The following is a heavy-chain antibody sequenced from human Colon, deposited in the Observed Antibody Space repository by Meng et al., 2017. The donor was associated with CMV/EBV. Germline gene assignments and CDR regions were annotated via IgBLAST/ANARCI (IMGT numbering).Heavy chain of an antibody. CDR3: TRAGNFYFEY. V-gene: IGHV3-74*01. J-gene: IGHJ4*02. CDR2: MNSDGSTI. Sequence: LSCAASGFTFSTSWVPWVRQAPGEGLVWVSRMNSDGSTINYADSVKGRFTISRDNAKNTLYLQMNSLRDEDTAIYYCTRAGNFYFEYWGQGTLVTVSS. CDR1: GFTFSTSW. D-gene: IGHD1-1*01.